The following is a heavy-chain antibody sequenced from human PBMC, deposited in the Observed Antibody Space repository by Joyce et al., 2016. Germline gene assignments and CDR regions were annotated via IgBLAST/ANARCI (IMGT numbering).Heavy chain of an antibody. J-gene: IGHJ4*02. V-gene: IGHV1-69*06. D-gene: IGHD5-12*01. CDR1: GGTINSYT. Sequence: QVQLVQSGAEVKKPGSSVKVSCKASGGTINSYTMNWVRQAPGQGLEWMGGIIPIFGTPTYTQKFQCRVTITADISTGTAYMELSGLSYEDTAVYYCAREGSYSGYYYFEYWGQGTLVTVSS. CDR3: AREGSYSGYYYFEY. CDR2: IIPIFGTP.